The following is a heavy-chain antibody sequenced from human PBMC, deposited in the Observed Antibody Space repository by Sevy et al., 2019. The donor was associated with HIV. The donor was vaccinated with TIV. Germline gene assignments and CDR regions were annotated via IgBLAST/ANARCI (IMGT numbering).Heavy chain of an antibody. CDR2: ISGSGGST. V-gene: IGHV3-23*01. CDR3: AKGGAYCSSTSCHSYYFDY. Sequence: RGSLRLSCAASGFTFSSYAMSWVRQAPGKGLEWVSAISGSGGSTYYADSVKGRFTISRDNSKNTLYLQMNSLRAEDTAVYYCAKGGAYCSSTSCHSYYFDYWGQGTLVTVSS. CDR1: GFTFSSYA. J-gene: IGHJ4*02. D-gene: IGHD2-2*01.